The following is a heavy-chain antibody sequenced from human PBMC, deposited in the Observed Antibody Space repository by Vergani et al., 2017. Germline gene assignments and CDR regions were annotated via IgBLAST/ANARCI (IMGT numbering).Heavy chain of an antibody. V-gene: IGHV4-34*01. CDR2: SNHSGST. D-gene: IGHD6-6*01. J-gene: IGHJ6*03. CDR1: GSSFSGYY. Sequence: QVQLQQWGAGLLKPSETLSLTCAVYGSSFSGYYWSWIRQPPGKGLEWIGESNHSGSTNYNPSLKSRVTISVDTSKNQFSLKLSSVTAADTAVYYCARGLSSSRPYYYYYMGVWGKGTTLSVSS. CDR3: ARGLSSSRPYYYYYMGV.